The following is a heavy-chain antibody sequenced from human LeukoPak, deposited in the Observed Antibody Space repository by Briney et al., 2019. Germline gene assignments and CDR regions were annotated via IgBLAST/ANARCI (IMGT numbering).Heavy chain of an antibody. CDR3: ARDLSATITLGI. CDR2: INPNSGGT. V-gene: IGHV1-2*02. Sequence: ASVKVSCKASGYTFTGYYMHWVRQAPGQGLEWMGWINPNSGGTNYAQKFQGRVTMTRDTSISTAYMELSRLRSDDTAVYYCARDLSATITLGIWGQGTMVTVSS. D-gene: IGHD5-24*01. J-gene: IGHJ3*02. CDR1: GYTFTGYY.